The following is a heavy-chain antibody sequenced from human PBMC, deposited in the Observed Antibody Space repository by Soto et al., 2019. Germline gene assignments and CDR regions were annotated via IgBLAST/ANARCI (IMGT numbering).Heavy chain of an antibody. CDR3: ARGRGTWIQLWLVLDY. CDR2: IYYSGST. CDR1: GGSISSSSYY. V-gene: IGHV4-39*01. D-gene: IGHD5-18*01. Sequence: SETLSLTCTVSGGSISSSSYYWGWIRQPPGKGLEWIGSIYYSGSTYYNPSLKSRVTISVDTSKNQFSLKLSSVTAADTAVYYCARGRGTWIQLWLVLDYWGQGTLVTVSS. J-gene: IGHJ4*02.